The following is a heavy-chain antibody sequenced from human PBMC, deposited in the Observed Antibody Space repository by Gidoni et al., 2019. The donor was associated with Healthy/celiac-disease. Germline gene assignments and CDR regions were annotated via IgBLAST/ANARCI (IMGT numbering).Heavy chain of an antibody. CDR3: AKRPPGRGGDYYYGMDV. CDR2: IGGSGGSK. J-gene: IGHJ6*02. CDR1: GFPFSSYA. D-gene: IGHD1-26*01. Sequence: EVQLLESGGGLVQPGGSLRLSCAASGFPFSSYAMSWVRQAPGKGLEWVSAIGGSGGSKYYADSVKGRFTISRDNSKNTLYLQMNSRRAEDTAVYYCAKRPPGRGGDYYYGMDVWGQGTTVTVSS. V-gene: IGHV3-23*01.